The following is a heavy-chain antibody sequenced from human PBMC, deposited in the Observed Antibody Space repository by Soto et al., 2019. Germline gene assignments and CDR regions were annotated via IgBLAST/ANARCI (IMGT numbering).Heavy chain of an antibody. CDR2: FDPEDGET. J-gene: IGHJ6*02. Sequence: ASVKVSCKVSGYTLTELSMHWVRQAPGKGLEWMGGFDPEDGETIYAQKFQGSVTMTEDTSTDTAYMELSSLRSEVTAVYYCATVSYCSSTSCPYYYYGMDVWGQGTTVTVSS. V-gene: IGHV1-24*01. CDR1: GYTLTELS. CDR3: ATVSYCSSTSCPYYYYGMDV. D-gene: IGHD2-2*01.